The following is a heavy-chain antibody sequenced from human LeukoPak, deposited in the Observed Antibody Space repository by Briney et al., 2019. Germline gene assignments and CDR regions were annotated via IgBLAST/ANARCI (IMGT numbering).Heavy chain of an antibody. CDR2: IMYDGSS. D-gene: IGHD3-22*01. Sequence: PSETLSLTCAVHGGSFSGYYWSWIRQPPGKGLEWIGEIMYDGSSNYHPSLKSRVSMSVDTSKNQFSLKMTSVTAADTAVYYCARGRYYFDSSVAFYWGQGTLVTVSS. CDR3: ARGRYYFDSSVAFY. CDR1: GGSFSGYY. J-gene: IGHJ4*02. V-gene: IGHV4-34*01.